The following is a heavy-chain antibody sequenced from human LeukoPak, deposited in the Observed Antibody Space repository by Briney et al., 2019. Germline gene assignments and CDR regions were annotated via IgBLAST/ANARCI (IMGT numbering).Heavy chain of an antibody. CDR2: VSGGGGSI. V-gene: IGHV3-23*01. CDR3: AKCGSGPLPLYYGVDV. Sequence: GGPLRLSCAASGFIFTIYAISWVRQAQGKGPGWVAAVSGGGGSISYADSVKGRFTISTDTSKNTVSLQMNSLRAEDTAIYYCAKCGSGPLPLYYGVDVWGRGTTVTVSS. J-gene: IGHJ6*02. CDR1: GFIFTIYA. D-gene: IGHD3-10*01.